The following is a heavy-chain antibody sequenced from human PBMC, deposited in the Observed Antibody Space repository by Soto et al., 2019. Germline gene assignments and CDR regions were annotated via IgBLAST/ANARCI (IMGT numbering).Heavy chain of an antibody. CDR2: INPNSGGT. J-gene: IGHJ6*02. V-gene: IGHV1-2*04. Sequence: ASVKVSCKASGYTFTGYYMHWVRQAPGQGLECLGWINPNSGGTNYAQKFQGWVTMTRCTSISTAYMELSRLRSEDTAVYYCARAFTPAGYSSQGDYYYGMDVWGQGKTVTVSS. CDR3: ARAFTPAGYSSQGDYYYGMDV. D-gene: IGHD6-13*01. CDR1: GYTFTGYY.